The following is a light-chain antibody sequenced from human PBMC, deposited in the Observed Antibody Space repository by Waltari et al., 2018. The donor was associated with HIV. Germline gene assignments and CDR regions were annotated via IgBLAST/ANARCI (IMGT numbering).Light chain of an antibody. J-gene: IGLJ1*01. CDR3: QAWDSSTYV. V-gene: IGLV3-1*01. Sequence: SYELTQPPSVSVSPGQTATISCSGAQLGEKYVCWYQQRPGQSPVLVIYQDSKRPSGIPGRFSGSKSGNTATLTISGTQAMDEADYFCQAWDSSTYVFGPGTKVTVL. CDR2: QDS. CDR1: QLGEKY.